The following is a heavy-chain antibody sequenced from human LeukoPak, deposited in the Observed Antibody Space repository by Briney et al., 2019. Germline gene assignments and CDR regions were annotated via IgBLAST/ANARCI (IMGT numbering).Heavy chain of an antibody. CDR3: ARRPWLHQRFYVFDV. V-gene: IGHV5-51*01. D-gene: IGHD5-24*01. CDR1: GYNFLSYW. J-gene: IGHJ3*01. Sequence: GESLKISCKASGYNFLSYWIGWVRQKPGKGLEWMGTIYPPDSDTTYNPSFEGQVTISADSSIRTASLQWSSLKASDTAIYYCARRPWLHQRFYVFDVWGPGTMVIVSS. CDR2: IYPPDSDT.